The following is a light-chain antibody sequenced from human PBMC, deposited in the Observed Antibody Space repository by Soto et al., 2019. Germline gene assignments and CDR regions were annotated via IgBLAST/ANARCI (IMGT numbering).Light chain of an antibody. CDR1: SSDVGSYNR. Sequence: QSVLTQPPSVSGSPGQSVTISCTGTSSDVGSYNRVSWYQQPPGTAPKVMIYDVSNRPSGVPDRFSGSKSGNTASLTISGLQAEDESDYYCSSYKSSSTYVFGTGTKVTV. CDR3: SSYKSSSTYV. V-gene: IGLV2-18*02. CDR2: DVS. J-gene: IGLJ1*01.